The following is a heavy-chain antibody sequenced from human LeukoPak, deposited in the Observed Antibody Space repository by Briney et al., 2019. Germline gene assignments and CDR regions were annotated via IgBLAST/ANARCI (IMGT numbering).Heavy chain of an antibody. Sequence: GGSLRLSCAASGFTFSSYAMSWVRQAPGKGLEWVSAISGSGGNTYYADSVKGRFTISRDYSKNTLYLQMNSLRAEDTAVYYCARAEPYCTNGVCYQGDYWGQGTLVTVS. CDR2: ISGSGGNT. D-gene: IGHD2-8*01. CDR1: GFTFSSYA. V-gene: IGHV3-23*01. J-gene: IGHJ4*02. CDR3: ARAEPYCTNGVCYQGDY.